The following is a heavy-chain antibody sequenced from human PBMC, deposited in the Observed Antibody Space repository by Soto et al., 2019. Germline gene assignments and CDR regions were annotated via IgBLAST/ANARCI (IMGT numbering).Heavy chain of an antibody. CDR1: GYTFTNYG. V-gene: IGHV1-18*01. CDR2: ISAYNGNT. Sequence: QVQLLQSGAEVKKPGASVKVSCKASGYTFTNYGITWVRQAPGQGLAWMGWISAYNGNTHYTQRLQGRVTMTTDTSTSTAYMELRGLRSDDTAVYYCARVRQLVGYCYYYMDVWGKGTTVTVSS. J-gene: IGHJ6*03. CDR3: ARVRQLVGYCYYYMDV. D-gene: IGHD6-6*01.